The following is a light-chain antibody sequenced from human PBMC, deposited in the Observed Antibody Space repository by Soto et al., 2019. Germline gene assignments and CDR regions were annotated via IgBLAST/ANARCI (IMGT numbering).Light chain of an antibody. J-gene: IGLJ3*02. CDR1: SGHSSYA. V-gene: IGLV4-69*01. Sequence: QSVLTQSPSASASLGASGKLTFTLSSGHSSYAIAWHQQQPEKGPRYLMKLNSDGSHSKGDGIPDRFSGSSSGAERYLAISSLQSEDEADYYCQTWGTGANWVFGGGTKLTVL. CDR2: LNSDGSH. CDR3: QTWGTGANWV.